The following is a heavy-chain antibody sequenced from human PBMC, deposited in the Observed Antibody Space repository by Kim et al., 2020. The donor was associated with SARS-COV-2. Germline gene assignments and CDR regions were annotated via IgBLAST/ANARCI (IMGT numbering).Heavy chain of an antibody. D-gene: IGHD4-17*01. J-gene: IGHJ4*02. CDR3: ARDLGVDYGDPVDY. Sequence: QKLQGRVNMTRDTSTSTVYMELRSLRSEDTAVYYCARDLGVDYGDPVDYWGQGTLVTVSS. V-gene: IGHV1-46*01.